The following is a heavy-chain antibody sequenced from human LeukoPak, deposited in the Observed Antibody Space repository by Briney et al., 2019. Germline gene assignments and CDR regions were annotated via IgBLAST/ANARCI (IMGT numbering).Heavy chain of an antibody. CDR3: VRSYGHRPAYTTYYPDQFFDS. CDR1: GFAFSPFA. V-gene: IGHV3-30*04. D-gene: IGHD2/OR15-2a*01. Sequence: GGSLRLSCAASGFAFSPFAMHRVRQAPGKGPEWVAAVSDDGRDSNYADSVKGRFIISRDNSKKALYLQMSSLRPEDTAVYYCVRSYGHRPAYTTYYPDQFFDSWGQGTLVTVSS. CDR2: VSDDGRDS. J-gene: IGHJ4*02.